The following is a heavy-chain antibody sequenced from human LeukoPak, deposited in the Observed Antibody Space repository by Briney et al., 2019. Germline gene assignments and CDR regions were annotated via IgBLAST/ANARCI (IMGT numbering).Heavy chain of an antibody. CDR3: ARAGYDFWSGYSSYYYYIDA. D-gene: IGHD3-3*01. CDR2: MNPNSGNT. CDR1: GYTFTSYD. J-gene: IGHJ6*03. V-gene: IGHV1-8*01. Sequence: ASVKVSCKASGYTFTSYDINWVRQATGQGLEWMGWMNPNSGNTGYAQKFQGRVTMTRNTSISTAYMELSSLRSEDTAVYYCARAGYDFWSGYSSYYYYIDAWGKGTTVTVYS.